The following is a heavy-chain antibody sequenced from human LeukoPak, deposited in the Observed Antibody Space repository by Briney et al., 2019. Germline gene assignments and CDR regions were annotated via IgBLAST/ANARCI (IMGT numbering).Heavy chain of an antibody. D-gene: IGHD4-23*01. J-gene: IGHJ6*03. CDR3: ARISYGGNSVYYYYMDV. CDR2: ISGSGSST. V-gene: IGHV3-23*01. CDR1: GFTFSSCA. Sequence: GGSLRLSCAASGFTFSSCAMSWVRQAPGKGLEWVSSISGSGSSTFYADSVKGRFTISRDNSKSTLYLQMNSLRAEDTALYYCARISYGGNSVYYYYMDVWGKGTTVTVSS.